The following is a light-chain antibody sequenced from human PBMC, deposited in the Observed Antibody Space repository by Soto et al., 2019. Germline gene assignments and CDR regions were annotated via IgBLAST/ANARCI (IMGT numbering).Light chain of an antibody. CDR1: TIGAHSF. CDR2: DVS. J-gene: IGLJ1*01. CDR3: CSYTGNKVFV. Sequence: QSVLTQPRSLSGSPGQSVTISCTGPTIGAHSFVSWYQDRPDKVPKLLIYDVSQRSSGIPDRFSGSRSANTASLTISGLQADDAAAYYCCSYTGNKVFVFGTGTKVTVL. V-gene: IGLV2-11*01.